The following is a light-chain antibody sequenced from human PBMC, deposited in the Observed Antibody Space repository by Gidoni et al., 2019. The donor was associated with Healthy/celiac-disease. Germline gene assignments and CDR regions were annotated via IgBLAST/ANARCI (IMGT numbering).Light chain of an antibody. V-gene: IGKV3-11*01. CDR1: QSVSSY. CDR2: DAS. CDR3: QQRSNWPPYT. Sequence: IVFTQSPATLSLSPGERATLSSRASQSVSSYLAWYQQTPGQAPRLLIYDASNRATGIPARFSGSGSGTDFTLTISSLEPEDFAVYYCQQRSNWPPYTFGQGTKLEIK. J-gene: IGKJ2*01.